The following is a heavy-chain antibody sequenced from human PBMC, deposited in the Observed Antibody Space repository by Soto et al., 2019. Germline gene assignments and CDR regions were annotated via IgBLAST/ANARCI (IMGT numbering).Heavy chain of an antibody. CDR1: EFTFSNAW. CDR2: IKSKTDGGTT. CDR3: TTEPLGYCSSSTCYDYFDF. D-gene: IGHD2-2*01. Sequence: EVQLVESGGGLVKPGGSLRLSCAVSEFTFSNAWMSWVRQAPGKGLEWVGRIKSKTDGGTTDYGAPVKGRFFISRDDSNDTLFLQMDSLKTEDTAVYYCTTEPLGYCSSSTCYDYFDFWGQGALVTVSS. J-gene: IGHJ4*02. V-gene: IGHV3-15*01.